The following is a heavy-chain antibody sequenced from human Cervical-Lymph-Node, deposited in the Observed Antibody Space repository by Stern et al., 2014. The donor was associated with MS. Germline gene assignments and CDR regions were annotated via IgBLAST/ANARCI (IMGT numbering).Heavy chain of an antibody. D-gene: IGHD3-16*01. CDR1: GGSISGGGYY. CDR3: ARSDRLWGSFDY. V-gene: IGHV4-31*03. Sequence: QLQLQESGPGLVKPSQTLSLTCTVSGGSISGGGYYWSWIRQHPGKGLEWIGYIHYSGSTYDNPSLRSRVAISVDTSKNQFSLRLNSVTAADTALYYCARSDRLWGSFDYWGQGTLVTVSS. J-gene: IGHJ4*02. CDR2: IHYSGST.